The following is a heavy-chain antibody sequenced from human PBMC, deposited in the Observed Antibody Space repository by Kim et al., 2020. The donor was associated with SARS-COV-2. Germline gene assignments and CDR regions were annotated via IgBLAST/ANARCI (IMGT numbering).Heavy chain of an antibody. J-gene: IGHJ6*02. V-gene: IGHV1-8*01. CDR3: ARLIYYYYGMDV. CDR1: GYTFTSYD. Sequence: ASVKVSCKASGYTFTSYDINWVRQATGQGLEWMGWMNPNSGNTGYAQKFQGRVTMTRNTSISTAYMELSSLRSEDTAVYYCARLIYYYYGMDVWGQGTTVTVSS. CDR2: MNPNSGNT.